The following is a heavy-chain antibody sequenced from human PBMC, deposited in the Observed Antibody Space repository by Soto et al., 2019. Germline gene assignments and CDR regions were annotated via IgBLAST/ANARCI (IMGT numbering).Heavy chain of an antibody. Sequence: WIRQHPGKGLEWIGYIYYSGSTYYNPSLKSRVTISVDTSKNQFSLKLSSVTAADTAVYYCASNYYDFWSGYQTHLLLGYWGQGTLVTVSS. CDR2: IYYSGST. D-gene: IGHD3-3*01. J-gene: IGHJ4*02. V-gene: IGHV4-31*02. CDR3: ASNYYDFWSGYQTHLLLGY.